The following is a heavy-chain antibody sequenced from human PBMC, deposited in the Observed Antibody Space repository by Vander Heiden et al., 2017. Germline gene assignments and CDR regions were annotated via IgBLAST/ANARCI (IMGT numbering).Heavy chain of an antibody. D-gene: IGHD6-19*01. Sequence: QVQLQQWGAGLLKPSETLSLTCAVYGGSFSGYYLSWTRQPPGEGLGGIGKINHSGSTNYNPSLKSRVTISVDTSKNQFSLKLSCVTAADTAVYYCAREPTNYSSGWYGAGGYWGQGTLVTVSS. CDR3: AREPTNYSSGWYGAGGY. J-gene: IGHJ4*02. V-gene: IGHV4-34*01. CDR2: INHSGST. CDR1: GGSFSGYY.